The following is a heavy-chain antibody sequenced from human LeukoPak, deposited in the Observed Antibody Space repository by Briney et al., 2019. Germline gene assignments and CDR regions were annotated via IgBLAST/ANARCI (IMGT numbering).Heavy chain of an antibody. CDR3: AKDSIVEYYYDSSGSDY. CDR2: ISGSGGST. D-gene: IGHD3-22*01. CDR1: GFTFSSYA. J-gene: IGHJ4*02. V-gene: IGHV3-23*01. Sequence: GSLRLSCAASGFTFSSYAMSWVRQAPGKGLEWVSAISGSGGSTYYADSVKGRFTISRDNSKNTLYLQMNSLRAEGTAVYYCAKDSIVEYYYDSSGSDYWGQGTLVTVSS.